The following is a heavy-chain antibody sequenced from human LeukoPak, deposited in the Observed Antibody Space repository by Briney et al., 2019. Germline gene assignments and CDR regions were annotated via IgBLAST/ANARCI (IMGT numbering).Heavy chain of an antibody. CDR1: GYTFTSYG. CDR3: ASGYYDILTGYPHFDY. D-gene: IGHD3-9*01. CDR2: ISAYNGNT. Sequence: ASVKVSCKASGYTFTSYGISWVRQAPGQGLEWMGWISAYNGNTNYAQKLQGRVTMTTDTSTSTAYMELRSLRSDDTAVYYCASGYYDILTGYPHFDYWGQGTLVTVSS. V-gene: IGHV1-18*01. J-gene: IGHJ4*02.